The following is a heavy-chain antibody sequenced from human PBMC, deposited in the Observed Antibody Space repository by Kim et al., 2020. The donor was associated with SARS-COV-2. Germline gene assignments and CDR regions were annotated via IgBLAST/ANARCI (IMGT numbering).Heavy chain of an antibody. CDR1: GFTFSSFA. J-gene: IGHJ4*02. D-gene: IGHD3-10*01. CDR3: AKVVQYGSGDMPNYFDY. CDR2: INADGGLT. Sequence: RGSLRLSCAASGFTFSSFAMTWVRQLPGKGLEWVSVINADGGLTFYADSVKGRFTISRDNSKNTLYLQMNSLRADDTAVYYCAKVVQYGSGDMPNYFDYWGQGTLVTVSS. V-gene: IGHV3-23*01.